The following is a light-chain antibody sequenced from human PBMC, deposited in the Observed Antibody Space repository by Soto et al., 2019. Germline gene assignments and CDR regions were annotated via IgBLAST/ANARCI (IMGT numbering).Light chain of an antibody. CDR1: QGISTN. CDR3: QQYDNWLRT. V-gene: IGKV3-15*01. Sequence: EVLITQSPPTLSVSPGERATLSCRASQGISTNLAWYQQKPGQAPRLLIYGASTRATGIPARFSGSGSGTEFTLTISSLQSEDFAVYYCQQYDNWLRTFGQGTKV. CDR2: GAS. J-gene: IGKJ1*01.